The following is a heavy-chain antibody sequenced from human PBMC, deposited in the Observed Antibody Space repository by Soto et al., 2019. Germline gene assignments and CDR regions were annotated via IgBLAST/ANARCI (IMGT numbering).Heavy chain of an antibody. D-gene: IGHD5-12*01. J-gene: IGHJ4*02. CDR1: GGSISSGDYY. CDR3: ARMAYSGYVGPDYFDY. V-gene: IGHV4-30-4*01. CDR2: IYYSGCT. Sequence: QVQLQESGPGLVKPSQTLSLTCTVSGGSISSGDYYWSWIRQPPGKGLEWIGYIYYSGCTYYNPSLAGPVTTPXXTXKRXFALTLSSVAAAGTAVYYCARMAYSGYVGPDYFDYLGQGTLVTVSS.